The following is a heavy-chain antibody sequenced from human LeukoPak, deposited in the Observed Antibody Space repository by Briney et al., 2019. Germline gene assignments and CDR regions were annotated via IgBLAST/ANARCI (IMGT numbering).Heavy chain of an antibody. CDR2: ISAYNGKT. Sequence: ASVKVSCKASGYTFTSYGIRWVRQAPGQGREWMGWISAYNGKTNYAQKLQGRVTLTTDTYTSTAYREVRSLRSDDTAVYYCARDITMVRGVIIGYYYYMDVWGKGTTVTVSS. D-gene: IGHD3-10*01. J-gene: IGHJ6*03. CDR3: ARDITMVRGVIIGYYYYMDV. CDR1: GYTFTSYG. V-gene: IGHV1-18*01.